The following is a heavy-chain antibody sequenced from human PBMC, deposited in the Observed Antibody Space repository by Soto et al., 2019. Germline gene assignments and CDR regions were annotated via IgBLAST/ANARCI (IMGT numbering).Heavy chain of an antibody. CDR1: DHSIRSDFY. CDR3: VRTGGCRTTFYSWFEY. D-gene: IGHD1-1*01. Sequence: SETLSLTCGVSDHSIRSDFYWGWIRESPGKGLEWIGSIYHSGFTYYNPSLRSRLTISIDTYKSQFSLMLTSVTAADTALYHCVRTGGCRTTFYSWFEY. V-gene: IGHV4-38-2*01. J-gene: IGHJ1*01. CDR2: IYHSGFT.